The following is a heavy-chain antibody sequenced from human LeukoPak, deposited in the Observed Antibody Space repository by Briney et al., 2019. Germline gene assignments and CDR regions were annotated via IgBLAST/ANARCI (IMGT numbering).Heavy chain of an antibody. D-gene: IGHD1-1*01. CDR2: IRYDGINK. J-gene: IGHJ4*02. V-gene: IGHV3-30*02. CDR3: AKGLETESRLDS. Sequence: GGSLRLSCAASGFTFSSYGMHWVRQAPGKGLEWMTFIRYDGINKYYADSVKGRFTISSDKSKNTLFLQMNSLRAEDTALYYCAKGLETESRLDSWGQGTLVTVSS. CDR1: GFTFSSYG.